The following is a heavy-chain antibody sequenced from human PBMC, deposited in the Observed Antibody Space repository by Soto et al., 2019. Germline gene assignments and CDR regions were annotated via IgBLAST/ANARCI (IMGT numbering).Heavy chain of an antibody. CDR1: GGSISSSSYY. V-gene: IGHV4-39*01. D-gene: IGHD6-19*01. J-gene: IGHJ6*02. CDR2: IYYSGST. CDR3: ARARGGAVAGTVSYYYGMDV. Sequence: SETLSLTCTVSGGSISSSSYYWGWIRQPPGKGLEWIGSIYYSGSTYYNPSLKNQVTISVDTSKNQLSLKMSSVTAADMVVYYCARARGGAVAGTVSYYYGMDVWGQGTTVT.